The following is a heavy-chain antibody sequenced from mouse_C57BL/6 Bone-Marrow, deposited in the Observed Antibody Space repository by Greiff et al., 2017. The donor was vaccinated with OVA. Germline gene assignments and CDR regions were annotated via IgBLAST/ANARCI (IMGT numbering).Heavy chain of an antibody. CDR1: GYTFTSYW. D-gene: IGHD1-1*01. J-gene: IGHJ3*01. CDR3: ARLEGNYYGSPWFAY. V-gene: IGHV1-64*01. CDR2: IHPNSGST. Sequence: QVQLQQPGAELVKPGASVKLSCKASGYTFTSYWMHWVKQRPGQGLEWIGMIHPNSGSTNYNEKFKSKATLTVDKSSSTAYMQLSSLTSEDSAVYYCARLEGNYYGSPWFAYWGQGTLVTVSA.